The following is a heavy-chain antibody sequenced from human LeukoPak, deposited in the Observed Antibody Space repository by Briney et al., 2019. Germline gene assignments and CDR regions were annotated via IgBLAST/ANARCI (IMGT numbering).Heavy chain of an antibody. J-gene: IGHJ6*03. Sequence: GGSLRLSCAASGFTFSSYAMSWVRQAPGKVLEWVSAISGSGGSTYYADSVKGRFTISRDNSKNTLYLQMNSLRAEDTAVYYCAKDLGPPVVQAAIRLYYYYYMDVWGKGTTVTVSS. CDR1: GFTFSSYA. CDR3: AKDLGPPVVQAAIRLYYYYYMDV. CDR2: ISGSGGST. V-gene: IGHV3-23*01. D-gene: IGHD2-2*02.